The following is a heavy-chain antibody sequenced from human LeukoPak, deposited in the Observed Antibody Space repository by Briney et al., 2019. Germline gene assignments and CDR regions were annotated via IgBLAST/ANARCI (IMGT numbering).Heavy chain of an antibody. J-gene: IGHJ6*02. Sequence: SVKVSCKASGGTFSSYAISWVRRAPGQGLEWMGGIIPIFGTANYAQKFQGRVTITADESTSTAYMELSSLRSEDTAVYYCARCGRDGYNPWVHYYYGMDVWGQGTTVTVSS. CDR1: GGTFSSYA. V-gene: IGHV1-69*13. D-gene: IGHD5-24*01. CDR3: ARCGRDGYNPWVHYYYGMDV. CDR2: IIPIFGTA.